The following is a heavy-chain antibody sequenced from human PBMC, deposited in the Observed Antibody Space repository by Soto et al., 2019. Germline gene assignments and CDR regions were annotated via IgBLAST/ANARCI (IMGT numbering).Heavy chain of an antibody. D-gene: IGHD2-21*02. CDR2: IIPIFGTA. CDR1: GGTFSSYA. V-gene: IGHV1-69*01. Sequence: QVHLVQSGAEVNKPGSSVKVSCKAAGGTFSSYAISWVRQAPGQGLEWMGGIIPIFGTANYAQKVQGRVTFTADESTSTAYMELSSLRSEDTAVYYCARDNIVVVTATLYYYYGMDVWGQGTTVTVSS. J-gene: IGHJ6*02. CDR3: ARDNIVVVTATLYYYYGMDV.